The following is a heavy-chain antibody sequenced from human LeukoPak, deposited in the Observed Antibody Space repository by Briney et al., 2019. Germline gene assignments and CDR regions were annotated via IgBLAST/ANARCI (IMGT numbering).Heavy chain of an antibody. CDR1: GYTFTSYG. J-gene: IGHJ4*02. CDR3: ARDYGSGSYYNRGTDY. Sequence: VASVKVSCKASGYTFTSYGISWVRQAPGQGLEWMGWISAYNGNTNYAQKLQGRVTMTTDTSTSTAYMELRSLRSDDTAVYYCARDYGSGSYYNRGTDYWGQGTLVTVSS. D-gene: IGHD3-10*01. V-gene: IGHV1-18*01. CDR2: ISAYNGNT.